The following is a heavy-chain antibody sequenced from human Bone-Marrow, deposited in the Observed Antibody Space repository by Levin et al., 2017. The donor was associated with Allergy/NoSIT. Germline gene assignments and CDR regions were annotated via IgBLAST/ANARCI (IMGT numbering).Heavy chain of an antibody. CDR2: IIPFFGAP. CDR3: ARRIYHDTGGDYFGGNHDPFDI. J-gene: IGHJ3*02. Sequence: GASVKVSCKASGGTFNTYAITWVRQAPGQGLEWMGGIIPFFGAPDYAQKFQGRLTVTADTSTSTAYMDLSSLRSEDTAVYYCARRIYHDTGGDYFGGNHDPFDIWGQGTMVTVSS. V-gene: IGHV1-69*06. D-gene: IGHD3-22*01. CDR1: GGTFNTYA.